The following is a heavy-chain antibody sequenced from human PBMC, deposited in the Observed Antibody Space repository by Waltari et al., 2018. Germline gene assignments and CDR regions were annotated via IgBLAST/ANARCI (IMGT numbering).Heavy chain of an antibody. CDR3: AKAPNYYDSSGYYYDY. CDR2: ISGSGGST. J-gene: IGHJ4*02. V-gene: IGHV3-23*01. CDR1: GFTFRSYA. D-gene: IGHD3-22*01. Sequence: EVQLLESGGGLVQPGGSLRLSCAASGFTFRSYAMSWVRQAPGKGLEWVSAISGSGGSTYYADSVKGRFTISRDNSKNTLYLQMNSLRAEDTAVYYCAKAPNYYDSSGYYYDYWGQGTLVTVSS.